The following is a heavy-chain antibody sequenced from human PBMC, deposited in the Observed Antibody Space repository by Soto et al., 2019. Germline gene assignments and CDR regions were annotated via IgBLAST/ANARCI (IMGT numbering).Heavy chain of an antibody. Sequence: GGSLRLSCAASGFTVSSNYMNWVRQAPGKGLEWVSVIYTGGSTYYADSVKGRFTISRDNSKNTLYLQMSSLRAEDTAIYYCATDANWYRITYWGQGTLVTVSS. J-gene: IGHJ4*02. CDR1: GFTVSSNY. V-gene: IGHV3-66*01. CDR2: IYTGGST. D-gene: IGHD6-13*01. CDR3: ATDANWYRITY.